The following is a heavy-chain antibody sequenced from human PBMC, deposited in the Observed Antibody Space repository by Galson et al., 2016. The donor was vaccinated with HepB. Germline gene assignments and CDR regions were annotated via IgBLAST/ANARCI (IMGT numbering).Heavy chain of an antibody. Sequence: SLRLSCAASGFIFSVHGFYWVRQAPGKGLEWVAIIWHDGSQEYYADSVKGRFTVSRDDSKNTLYLRMNSLRVEDTAVYYCARDDGLARLGYWGQGTLVRVSS. CDR3: ARDDGLARLGY. J-gene: IGHJ4*02. V-gene: IGHV3-33*01. CDR2: IWHDGSQE. CDR1: GFIFSVHG. D-gene: IGHD6-19*01.